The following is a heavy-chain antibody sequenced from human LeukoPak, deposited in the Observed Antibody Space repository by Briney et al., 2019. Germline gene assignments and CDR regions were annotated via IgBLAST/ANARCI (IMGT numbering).Heavy chain of an antibody. V-gene: IGHV4-34*01. CDR3: ARGLRGLWFGVGYYFDY. CDR2: INHSGST. J-gene: IGHJ4*02. D-gene: IGHD3-10*01. Sequence: SETLSLTCAVYGGSFSGYYWSWIRQPPGKGLEWIGEINHSGSTNYNPSLKSRVTMSVDTSKNQFSLKLSSVTAADTAVYYCARGLRGLWFGVGYYFDYWGQGTLVTVSS. CDR1: GGSFSGYY.